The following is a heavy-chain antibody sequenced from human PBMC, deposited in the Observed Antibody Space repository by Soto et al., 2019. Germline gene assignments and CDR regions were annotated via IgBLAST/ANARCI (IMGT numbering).Heavy chain of an antibody. Sequence: SVKVSCKASGGTFSSYAISWVRQSPGQGLEWMGGIIPIFGTANYAQKFQGRVTITADESTSTAYMELSSLRSEDTAVYYCAREAAAAFRDAFDIWGQGTMVTVSS. D-gene: IGHD6-13*01. V-gene: IGHV1-69*13. CDR1: GGTFSSYA. CDR2: IIPIFGTA. J-gene: IGHJ3*02. CDR3: AREAAAAFRDAFDI.